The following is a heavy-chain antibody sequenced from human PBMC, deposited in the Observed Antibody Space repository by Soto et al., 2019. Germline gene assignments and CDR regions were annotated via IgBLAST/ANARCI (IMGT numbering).Heavy chain of an antibody. V-gene: IGHV3-23*01. CDR1: GFRFSSYA. CDR3: ARQGQRGVRARSTQAFDI. CDR2: ITGGGGTNT. J-gene: IGHJ3*02. Sequence: GGSLRLSCAASGFRFSSYAMSWLRQAPGQGLEWVSTITGGGGTNTYYADCVKGRFTISRDNSKNTLHLQMNSLRVEDTAVYYGARQGQRGVRARSTQAFDIWGQGTMVTVSS.